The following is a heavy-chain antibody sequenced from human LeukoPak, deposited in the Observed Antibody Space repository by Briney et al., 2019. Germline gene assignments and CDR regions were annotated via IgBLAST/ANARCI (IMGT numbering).Heavy chain of an antibody. CDR3: ARTIVGATTDFYY. CDR1: GGSFSSYY. Sequence: SETLSLTCTVSGGSFSSYYWSWIRQPPGKGLEWIGYIYYSGSTDYNPSLKSRVTISVETSKNQFSLNLSSVTAADTAVYYCARTIVGATTDFYYWGQGTLVTVSS. V-gene: IGHV4-59*08. J-gene: IGHJ4*02. D-gene: IGHD1-26*01. CDR2: IYYSGST.